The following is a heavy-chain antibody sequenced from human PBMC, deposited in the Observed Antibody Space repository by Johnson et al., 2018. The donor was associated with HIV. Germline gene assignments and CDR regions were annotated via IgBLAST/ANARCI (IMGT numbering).Heavy chain of an antibody. CDR3: ARAIGNWDAFDI. Sequence: VLLLESGGGAVQPGRSLRLSSVVSGFTFSSYATHWVRQAPGKGLEHVSAISGNGGSTYYANSVKGRFTISRDNFKNTLYLQMGSLRAEDTAVYYCARAIGNWDAFDIWGQGTMVTVSS. D-gene: IGHD7-27*01. J-gene: IGHJ3*02. CDR1: GFTFSSYA. CDR2: ISGNGGST. V-gene: IGHV3-64*01.